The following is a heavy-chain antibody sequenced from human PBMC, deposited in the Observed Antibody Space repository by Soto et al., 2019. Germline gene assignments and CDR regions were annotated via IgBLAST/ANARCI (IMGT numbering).Heavy chain of an antibody. CDR2: IKSKTDGGTT. V-gene: IGHV3-15*01. CDR3: TTRSGRIQLWLGYYGLDV. CDR1: GFTFSNAW. Sequence: GGSLRLSCAASGFTFSNAWMSWVRQAPGKGLEWVGRIKSKTDGGTTDYAAPVKGRFTISRDDSKNTLYLQMNSLKTEDTAVYYCTTRSGRIQLWLGYYGLDVWGQGTTVTVSS. J-gene: IGHJ6*02. D-gene: IGHD5-18*01.